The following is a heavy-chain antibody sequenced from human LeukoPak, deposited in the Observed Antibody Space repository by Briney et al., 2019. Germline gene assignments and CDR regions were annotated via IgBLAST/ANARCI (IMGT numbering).Heavy chain of an antibody. CDR2: INPSGGST. J-gene: IGHJ6*03. CDR3: ARDGSLVRGVIISYMDV. CDR1: GGTFSSYD. Sequence: ASVKVSCKASGGTFSSYDISWVRQAPGQGLEWMGIINPSGGSTSYAQKFQGRVTMTRDTSTSTVYMELSSLRSEDTAVYYCARDGSLVRGVIISYMDVWGKGTTVTISS. D-gene: IGHD3-10*01. V-gene: IGHV1-46*01.